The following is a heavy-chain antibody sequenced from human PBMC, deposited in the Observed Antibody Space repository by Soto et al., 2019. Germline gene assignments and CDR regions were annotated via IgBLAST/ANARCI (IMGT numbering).Heavy chain of an antibody. Sequence: SAPLSLTCTVSCGSIISYYWSWIRQPAGKGLEWIGRMYPSGSTSYNPSLKSRFTMSVYTSKNPFSLKLNSVTAADAAVSYCARYCNNATCYRWFDPWGQGTLVTVSS. CDR1: CGSIISYY. V-gene: IGHV4-4*07. CDR2: MYPSGST. D-gene: IGHD2-2*01. CDR3: ARYCNNATCYRWFDP. J-gene: IGHJ5*02.